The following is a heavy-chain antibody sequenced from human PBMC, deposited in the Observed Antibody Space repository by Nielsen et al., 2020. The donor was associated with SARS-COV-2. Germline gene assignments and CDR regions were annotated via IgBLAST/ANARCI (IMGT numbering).Heavy chain of an antibody. CDR3: ARGHLVVVPSPILGLGPFFYSFYLDV. CDR1: GGSVSSNDW. D-gene: IGHD2-2*02. V-gene: IGHV4-4*02. Sequence: SETLSLTCAVSGGSVSSNDWWTWVRQSPGQGLEWIGEVSHSGSINYSPSLKSRVTLSTDKSRRQFSLRLASVSAADTAVYFCARGHLVVVPSPILGLGPFFYSFYLDVWGKGTTVIVSS. CDR2: VSHSGSI. J-gene: IGHJ6*03.